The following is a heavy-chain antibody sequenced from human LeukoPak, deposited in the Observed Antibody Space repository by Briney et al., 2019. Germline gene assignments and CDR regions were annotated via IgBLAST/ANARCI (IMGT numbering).Heavy chain of an antibody. D-gene: IGHD3-10*01. CDR2: INNVASHI. CDR3: GRVGAYYGSGSYSDY. J-gene: IGHJ4*02. Sequence: GGSLRLSCAASGFTFSSSAMNWVRQAPGKGLEWVSSINNVASHIYYAGSVRGRFTISRDNAKNLLYLQMDSLRAEDTAVYYCGRVGAYYGSGSYSDYWGQGTLVTVSS. V-gene: IGHV3-21*01. CDR1: GFTFSSSA.